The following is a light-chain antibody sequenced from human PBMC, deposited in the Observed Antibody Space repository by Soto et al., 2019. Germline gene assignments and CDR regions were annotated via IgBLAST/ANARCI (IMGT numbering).Light chain of an antibody. V-gene: IGLV8-61*01. CDR3: VLYMGSGISV. Sequence: QAVVTQEPSLSVSHGGTVTLTCGLSSGSVSTDYYPSWYQQTPGQAPHTLIYSTRTRSSGVPNRFSGSILGSKAALTITGAQAEDECDYYCVLYMGSGISVFGGGTKLTVL. J-gene: IGLJ3*02. CDR1: SGSVSTDYY. CDR2: STR.